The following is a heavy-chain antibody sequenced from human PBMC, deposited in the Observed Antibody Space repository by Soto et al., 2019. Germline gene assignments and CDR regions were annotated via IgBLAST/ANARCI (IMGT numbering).Heavy chain of an antibody. D-gene: IGHD1-26*01. V-gene: IGHV1-69*01. CDR2: IFPLLATA. CDR1: GGDFSNFA. CDR3: AREASQLVGGTHFAS. Sequence: QVQLVQSGAEVKRPGSSVKVSCKAYGGDFSNFAISWVRQAPGQGLEWVGGIFPLLATATYTQKLHGRVAITADESTTTVYMELSSLRSDDTAVYYCAREASQLVGGTHFASWGQGTLVTVSS. J-gene: IGHJ5*02.